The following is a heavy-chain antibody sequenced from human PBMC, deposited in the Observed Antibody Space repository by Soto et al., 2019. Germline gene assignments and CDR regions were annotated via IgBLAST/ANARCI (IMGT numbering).Heavy chain of an antibody. CDR1: GGSFSDHY. D-gene: IGHD1-26*01. V-gene: IGHV4-34*01. Sequence: SETLSLTCAVYGGSFSDHYWSWIRQPPEKGLEWIGNINYSGSTNYNPSLKSRVTISVDTSKNQFSLKLSSVTAADTAVYYCARVGGSYSIDYWGQGTLVTVSS. CDR2: INYSGST. CDR3: ARVGGSYSIDY. J-gene: IGHJ4*02.